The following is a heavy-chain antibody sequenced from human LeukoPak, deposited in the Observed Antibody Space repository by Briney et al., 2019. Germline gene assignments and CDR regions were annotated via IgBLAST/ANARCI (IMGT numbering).Heavy chain of an antibody. CDR3: ARDSLGCSGGSCSGEYYYGLDV. D-gene: IGHD2-15*01. CDR1: GGSISSSSYY. J-gene: IGHJ6*02. CDR2: IYYSGST. Sequence: SETLSLTCTVSGGSISSSSYYWGWSRQPPGKGLEWIGSIYYSGSTYYNPSLKSRVTISVDTSKNQFSLRLRSVTAADTAVYYCARDSLGCSGGSCSGEYYYGLDVWGQGNTVTVSS. V-gene: IGHV4-39*07.